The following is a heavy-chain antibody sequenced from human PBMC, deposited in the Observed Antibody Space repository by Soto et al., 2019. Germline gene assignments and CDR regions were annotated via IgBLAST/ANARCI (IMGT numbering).Heavy chain of an antibody. Sequence: QVQLVQSGAEVKKPGASVKVSCKASGYIFTSYGISWVRPAPGQGLEWMGRISTYNGNTKHAQKRQSRVTMTTDTSASIAYMELRSLRSDDTAVYYCARDNGQWLVSAWGQGTLVTVSS. D-gene: IGHD6-19*01. J-gene: IGHJ5*02. CDR2: ISTYNGNT. V-gene: IGHV1-18*01. CDR3: ARDNGQWLVSA. CDR1: GYIFTSYG.